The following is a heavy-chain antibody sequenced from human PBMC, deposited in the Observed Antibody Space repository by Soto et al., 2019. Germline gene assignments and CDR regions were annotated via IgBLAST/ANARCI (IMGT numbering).Heavy chain of an antibody. CDR1: GYTFTGYY. CDR3: ARNGIVATILGDDAFDI. Sequence: ASVKVSCKASGYTFTGYYMDWVRQAPGQGLEWMGWINPNSGGTNYAQKFQGWVTMTRDTSISTAYMELSRLRSDDTAVYYCARNGIVATILGDDAFDIWGQGTMVTVSS. V-gene: IGHV1-2*04. D-gene: IGHD5-12*01. J-gene: IGHJ3*02. CDR2: INPNSGGT.